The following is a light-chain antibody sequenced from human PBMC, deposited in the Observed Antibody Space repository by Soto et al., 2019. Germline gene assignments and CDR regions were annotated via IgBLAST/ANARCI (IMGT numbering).Light chain of an antibody. Sequence: QSVLTQSSSASASLGSSVKLTCTLSSGHSSYIIAWHQQQPGKAPRYLMKLEGSGSYNKGSGVPDRFSGSSSGADSYLTISNLQFEDEADYYYETWDSNTRVFGGGTKLTVL. CDR3: ETWDSNTRV. CDR2: LEGSGSY. V-gene: IGLV4-60*02. CDR1: SGHSSYI. J-gene: IGLJ3*02.